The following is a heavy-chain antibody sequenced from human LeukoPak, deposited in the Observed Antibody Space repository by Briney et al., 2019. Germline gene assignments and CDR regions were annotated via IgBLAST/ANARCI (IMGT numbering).Heavy chain of an antibody. J-gene: IGHJ6*02. CDR3: AKPLVVTYYYYGMDV. V-gene: IGHV3-30*18. Sequence: GGSLRLSCAASGFTFSSYGMHWVRQAPGKGLEWVAVISYDGSNKYYADSVKGRFTISRDNSKTTLYLQMNSLRAEDTAVYYCAKPLVVTYYYYGMDVWGQGTTVTVSS. CDR1: GFTFSSYG. D-gene: IGHD3-22*01. CDR2: ISYDGSNK.